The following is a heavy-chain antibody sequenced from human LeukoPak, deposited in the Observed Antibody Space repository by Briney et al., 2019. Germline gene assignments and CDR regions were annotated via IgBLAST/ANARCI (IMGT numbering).Heavy chain of an antibody. CDR1: GLTGSHNY. J-gene: IGHJ4*02. CDR2: IHTSGDT. D-gene: IGHD1-20*01. V-gene: IGHV3-66*03. Sequence: GGSLRLSCAASGLTGSHNYVSWVRQAPGKGLEWVSAIHTSGDTCYADSVKGRFTISRDNSKNTLYLQMNSLRAEDTAVYYCAKLTGKGARYFDYWGQGTLVTVSS. CDR3: AKLTGKGARYFDY.